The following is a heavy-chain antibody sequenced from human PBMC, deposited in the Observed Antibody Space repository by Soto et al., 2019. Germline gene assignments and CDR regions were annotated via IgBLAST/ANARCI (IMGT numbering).Heavy chain of an antibody. CDR2: INAGNGNT. CDR3: ARDMPVRACSGGSCRPPYYYYYMDV. Sequence: ASVKVSCKASGYTFTSYAMHWVRQAPGQRLEWMGWINAGNGNTKYSQKFQGRVTITRDTSASTAYMELSSLRSEDTAVYYCARDMPVRACSGGSCRPPYYYYYMDVWGKGTTVTVSS. D-gene: IGHD2-15*01. V-gene: IGHV1-3*01. CDR1: GYTFTSYA. J-gene: IGHJ6*03.